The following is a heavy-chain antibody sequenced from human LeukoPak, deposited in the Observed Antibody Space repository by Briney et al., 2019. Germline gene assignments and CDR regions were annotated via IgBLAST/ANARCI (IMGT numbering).Heavy chain of an antibody. D-gene: IGHD6-13*01. J-gene: IGHJ6*02. V-gene: IGHV4-31*03. Sequence: SQTLSLTCTVSGGSISSGGYYWSWIRQHPGKGLEWIGYIYYSGSTYYNPSHKSRVTISVDTSKNQFSLKLSSVTAADTAVYYCARDRSSSWPYYYYYYGMDVWGQGTTVTVSS. CDR3: ARDRSSSWPYYYYYYGMDV. CDR1: GGSISSGGYY. CDR2: IYYSGST.